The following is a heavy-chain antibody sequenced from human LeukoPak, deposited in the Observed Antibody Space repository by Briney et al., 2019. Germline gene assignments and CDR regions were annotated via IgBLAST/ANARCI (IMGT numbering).Heavy chain of an antibody. Sequence: PGRSLRLSCAASGFTFSNYPMHWVRQAPGKGLEWVAVTSHDGTTKYYANSVKGRFTISRDDSKNTLYLQMNSLRGEDTAVYYCARDDPGGIDYWGQGTLVTVSS. J-gene: IGHJ4*02. D-gene: IGHD1-1*01. CDR2: TSHDGTTK. CDR1: GFTFSNYP. CDR3: ARDDPGGIDY. V-gene: IGHV3-30-3*01.